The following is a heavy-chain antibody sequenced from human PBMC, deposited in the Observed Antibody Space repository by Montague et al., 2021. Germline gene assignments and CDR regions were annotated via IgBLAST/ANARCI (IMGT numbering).Heavy chain of an antibody. J-gene: IGHJ6*02. CDR3: VKDPRASYYSPCTMDV. Sequence: SLRLSCAASGFTFGTYAMSWVRQAPGKGLEWVSGISGGGGSIYYADSVNGRFTISRDNSKSPLYLQMSSLRAEDTAAYYCVKDPRASYYSPCTMDVWGPGTTVTVS. CDR2: ISGGGGSI. CDR1: GFTFGTYA. V-gene: IGHV3-23*01. D-gene: IGHD1-26*01.